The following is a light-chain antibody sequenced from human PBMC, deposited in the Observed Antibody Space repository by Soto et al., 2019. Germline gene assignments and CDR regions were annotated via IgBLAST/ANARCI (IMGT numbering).Light chain of an antibody. V-gene: IGLV2-14*03. Sequence: QSALTQPASVSGSPGQSITISCTGTSSDVGGYKFVSWYQHHPGKAPKLLIYDVVNRPSGVSNRFSGSKSGNTASLTISGLQAEDEDDYYCSSYTTSSRGVFGTGTKLTVL. CDR1: SSDVGGYKF. J-gene: IGLJ1*01. CDR3: SSYTTSSRGV. CDR2: DVV.